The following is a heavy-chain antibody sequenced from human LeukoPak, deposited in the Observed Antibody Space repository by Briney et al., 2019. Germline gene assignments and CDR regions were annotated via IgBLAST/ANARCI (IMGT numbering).Heavy chain of an antibody. CDR2: IFPGDSET. D-gene: IGHD5-12*01. J-gene: IGHJ5*01. V-gene: IGHV5-51*01. CDR3: ARPLGHSGYDS. Sequence: GESLKISCKGSGFSFTNYWIGWVRQMPGKGLEWMGIIFPGDSETRYSPSFQGQVTISVDKSTNTAYLQWSSLKASDTAMYYCARPLGHSGYDSWGQGTLVTVSS. CDR1: GFSFTNYW.